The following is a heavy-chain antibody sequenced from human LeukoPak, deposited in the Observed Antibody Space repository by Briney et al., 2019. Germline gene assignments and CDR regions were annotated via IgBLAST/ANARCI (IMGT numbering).Heavy chain of an antibody. CDR1: GGSFSGYY. CDR3: ARVTRVGARRAYFDY. CDR2: IKHNGSK. J-gene: IGHJ4*02. Sequence: SQTLSLTCAVYGGSFSGYYWSWVRQPPGNGLEWIGEIKHNGSKHIKPSLKSRVTISVDTSKKQSSLKLSSMTAAETAVYWCARVTRVGARRAYFDYGGEGTLVSLSS. D-gene: IGHD1-26*01. V-gene: IGHV4-34*01.